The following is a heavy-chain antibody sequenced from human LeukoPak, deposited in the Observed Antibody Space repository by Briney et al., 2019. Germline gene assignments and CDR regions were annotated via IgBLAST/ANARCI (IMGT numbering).Heavy chain of an antibody. D-gene: IGHD3-22*01. CDR1: GFTFSSYS. CDR3: ARSSSGYFDY. CDR2: ISSSSSYI. V-gene: IGHV3-21*01. J-gene: IGHJ4*02. Sequence: AGGSLRLSCAASGFTFSSYSMNWVRQAPGKGLEWVSSISSSSSYIYYADSVKGRFTISRDNAKNTLYLQMNSLRAEDTAVYYCARSSSGYFDYWGQGTLVTVSS.